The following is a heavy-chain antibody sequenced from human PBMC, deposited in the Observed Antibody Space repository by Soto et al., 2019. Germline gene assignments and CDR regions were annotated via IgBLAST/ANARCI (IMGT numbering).Heavy chain of an antibody. CDR1: GYTFSNYG. J-gene: IGHJ5*02. V-gene: IGHV1-18*01. D-gene: IGHD2-2*01. CDR2: ISLYSDGT. Sequence: QVQLVQSGGEVKRPGASVKVSCKTSGYTFSNYGITWVRQAPGQPLEWMGRISLYSDGTNYAQKFQGRVSMTTDRSTTTAYMELRSQRSYDTSVYYCARVAPGAEAWFGPWGKVTLVTVSS. CDR3: ARVAPGAEAWFGP.